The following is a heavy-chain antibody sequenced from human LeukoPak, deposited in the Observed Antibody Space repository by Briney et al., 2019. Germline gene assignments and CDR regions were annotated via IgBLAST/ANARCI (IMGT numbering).Heavy chain of an antibody. D-gene: IGHD5-24*01. CDR3: AWTMATIHYYYGMDV. CDR1: GGTFSRYA. J-gene: IGHJ6*02. V-gene: IGHV1-69*04. CDR2: IIPILGIA. Sequence: ASVKVSCKASGGTFSRYAVSWVRQAPGQGLEWMGRIIPILGIAKYAQKFQGRVTITADKSTSTAYMELSSLRSEDTAVYCCAWTMATIHYYYGMDVWGQGTTVTVSS.